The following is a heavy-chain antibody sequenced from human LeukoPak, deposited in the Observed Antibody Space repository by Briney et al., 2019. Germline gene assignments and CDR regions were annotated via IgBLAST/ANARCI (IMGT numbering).Heavy chain of an antibody. D-gene: IGHD4-17*01. V-gene: IGHV4-38-2*02. CDR1: GYSISSGYY. Sequence: SETLSLTCAVSGYSISSGYYWGWIRQPPGKGLEWIGSIYHSGSTYYNPSLKSRVAISVDTSKNQFSLKLSSVTAADTAVYYCARDRPTVTTRTGYYGVDVWGKGTTVTVSS. CDR2: IYHSGST. CDR3: ARDRPTVTTRTGYYGVDV. J-gene: IGHJ6*04.